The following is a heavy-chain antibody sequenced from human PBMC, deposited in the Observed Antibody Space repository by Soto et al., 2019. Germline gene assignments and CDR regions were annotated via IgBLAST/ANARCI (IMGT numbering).Heavy chain of an antibody. CDR3: ARGPLIAPQYFHH. CDR1: DGSISSGGYY. V-gene: IGHV4-31*03. D-gene: IGHD6-6*01. Sequence: SETLSLTCTVSDGSISSGGYYWSWIRQHPGKGLEWIGYIYYSGSTYYNPSLKSRVTISVDTSKNQFSLKLSSVTAADTAVYYCARGPLIAPQYFHHWGQGTLVTVSS. CDR2: IYYSGST. J-gene: IGHJ1*01.